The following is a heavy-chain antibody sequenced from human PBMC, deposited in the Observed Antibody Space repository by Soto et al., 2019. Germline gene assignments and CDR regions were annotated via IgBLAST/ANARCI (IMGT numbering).Heavy chain of an antibody. D-gene: IGHD6-19*01. Sequence: GGSLRLSCAASGFTVSSNYMSWVRQAPGKGLEWVSVIYIGGSTYYADSVKGRFTISRHNSKNTLYLQMNSLRAEDTAVYYCARGGGSGWYLNWFDPWGQGTLVTVSS. V-gene: IGHV3-53*04. J-gene: IGHJ5*02. CDR3: ARGGGSGWYLNWFDP. CDR2: IYIGGST. CDR1: GFTVSSNY.